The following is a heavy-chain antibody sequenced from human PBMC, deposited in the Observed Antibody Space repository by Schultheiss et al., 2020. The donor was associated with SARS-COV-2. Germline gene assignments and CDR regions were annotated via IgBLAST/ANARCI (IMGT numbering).Heavy chain of an antibody. Sequence: GGSLRLSCAASGFTFSSYSMNWVRQAPGKGLEWVALIWYDGSDKYYADSVKGRFTISRDNSKNTLYLQMNSLRAEDTAVYYCARVGVIYCSGGSCGSLRYQPYYYYGMDVWGQGTTVTVSS. J-gene: IGHJ6*02. D-gene: IGHD2-15*01. CDR3: ARVGVIYCSGGSCGSLRYQPYYYYGMDV. V-gene: IGHV3-33*08. CDR1: GFTFSSYS. CDR2: IWYDGSDK.